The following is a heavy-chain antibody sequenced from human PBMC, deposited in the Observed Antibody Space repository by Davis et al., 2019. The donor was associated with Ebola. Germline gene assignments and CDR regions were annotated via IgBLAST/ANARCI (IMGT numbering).Heavy chain of an antibody. D-gene: IGHD1-7*01. CDR2: ISSSGSTI. CDR3: AREAPRFGRTGTGSWEGT. J-gene: IGHJ5*02. V-gene: IGHV3-11*01. CDR1: GGSFSGYY. Sequence: LFLTCAVYGGSFSGYYWSWIRQAPGKGLEWVSYISSSGSTIYYADSVKGRFTIPRDNAKNSLYLQMNSLRAEDTAVYYCAREAPRFGRTGTGSWEGTWGQGTLVTVSS.